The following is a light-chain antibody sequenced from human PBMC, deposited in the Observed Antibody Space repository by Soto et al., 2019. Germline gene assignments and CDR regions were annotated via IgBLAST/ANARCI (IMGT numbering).Light chain of an antibody. J-gene: IGKJ2*01. CDR3: QQYNSYLYT. Sequence: DIQMTQSPSTLSASVGDRVTITCRASQSISSWLAWYQQKPGKAPKLLIYDASSLESGVPSRFSGSGSVTEFTLTIRSLQPDDFATYYCQQYNSYLYTFGQGTKLEIK. CDR1: QSISSW. CDR2: DAS. V-gene: IGKV1-5*01.